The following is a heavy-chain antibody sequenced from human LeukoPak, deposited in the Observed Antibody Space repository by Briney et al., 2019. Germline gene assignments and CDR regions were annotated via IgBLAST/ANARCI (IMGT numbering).Heavy chain of an antibody. J-gene: IGHJ3*02. CDR2: IYPGDSDT. D-gene: IGHD1-26*01. CDR3: ARGGSLGTFDI. V-gene: IGHV5-51*01. CDR1: RYSFTNYW. Sequence: GESLEISCKGSRYSFTNYWIGWVRQMPGKGLEWMGIIYPGDSDTRYSPSFQGQVTISADKSISTAYLQWSSLRASETAMYYCARGGSLGTFDIWGQGTLVTVSS.